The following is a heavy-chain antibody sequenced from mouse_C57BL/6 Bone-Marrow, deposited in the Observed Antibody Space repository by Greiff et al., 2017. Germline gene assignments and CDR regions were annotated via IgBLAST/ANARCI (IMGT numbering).Heavy chain of an antibody. CDR2: INYDGSST. J-gene: IGHJ1*03. Sequence: EVKVEESEGGLVQPGSSMKLSCTASGFTFSDYYMAWVRQVPEKGLEWVANINYDGSSTYYLDSLKSRFIISRDNAKNILYLQMSSLKSEDTATYYCARGDYGSSWDWYFDVWGTGTTVTVSS. CDR3: ARGDYGSSWDWYFDV. CDR1: GFTFSDYY. V-gene: IGHV5-16*01. D-gene: IGHD1-1*01.